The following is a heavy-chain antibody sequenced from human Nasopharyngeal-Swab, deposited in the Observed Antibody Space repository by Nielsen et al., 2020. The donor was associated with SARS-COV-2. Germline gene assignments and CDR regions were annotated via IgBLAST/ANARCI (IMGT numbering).Heavy chain of an antibody. J-gene: IGHJ3*02. CDR3: AKDQNYDYVWGSCRSDAFDI. Sequence: GESLKISCAASGFTFSSYAMSWVRQAPGKGLEWVSAISGSGGSTYYADSVKGRFTISRDNLKNTLYLQMNSLRAEDTAVYYCAKDQNYDYVWGSCRSDAFDIWGQGTMVTVSS. V-gene: IGHV3-23*01. CDR2: ISGSGGST. D-gene: IGHD3-16*02. CDR1: GFTFSSYA.